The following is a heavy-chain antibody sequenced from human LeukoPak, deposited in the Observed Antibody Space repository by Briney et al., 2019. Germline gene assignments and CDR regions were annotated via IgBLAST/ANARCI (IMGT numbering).Heavy chain of an antibody. CDR1: GFIFSSYG. CDR2: IWYDGSKK. J-gene: IGHJ4*02. D-gene: IGHD5-18*01. Sequence: GGSLRLSCAASGFIFSSYGMDWVRQAPGKGLEWVAVIWYDGSKKYYADSVKGRFTISRDNSKNTLYLQMNSLRAEDTAIYYCARDQGYTYGHSFDYWGQGTLVTVSS. CDR3: ARDQGYTYGHSFDY. V-gene: IGHV3-33*01.